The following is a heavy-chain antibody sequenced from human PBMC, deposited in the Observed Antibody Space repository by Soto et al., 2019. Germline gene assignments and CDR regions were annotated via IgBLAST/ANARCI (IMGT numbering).Heavy chain of an antibody. CDR1: GFTFSSYA. J-gene: IGHJ4*02. Sequence: EVQLLESGGGLVQPGASLRLSCAASGFTFSSYAMSWVRQAPGKGLEWVSVISGSDDRTYYADSVKGRFTISRDNSKNTLYLQMDGRRAEDTAVYYCAKRSSTSTFDYWGQGTLVTVSS. V-gene: IGHV3-23*01. D-gene: IGHD6-6*01. CDR2: ISGSDDRT. CDR3: AKRSSTSTFDY.